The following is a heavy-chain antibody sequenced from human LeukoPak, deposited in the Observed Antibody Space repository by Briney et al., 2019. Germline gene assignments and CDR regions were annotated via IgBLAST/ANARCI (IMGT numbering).Heavy chain of an antibody. J-gene: IGHJ6*03. Sequence: SETLSLTCAVYGGSFSGYYWSWLRQPPGKGLEWTGEINHSGSTNYNPSLKSRVTISVDTSKNQFSLKLSSVTAADTAVYYCARVRVFYYYYYYMDVWGKGTTVTVSS. V-gene: IGHV4-34*01. CDR3: ARVRVFYYYYYYMDV. D-gene: IGHD3-16*01. CDR2: INHSGST. CDR1: GGSFSGYY.